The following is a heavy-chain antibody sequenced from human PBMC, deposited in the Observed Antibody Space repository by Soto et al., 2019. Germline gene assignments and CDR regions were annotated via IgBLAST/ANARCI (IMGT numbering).Heavy chain of an antibody. CDR2: IIPIFGTA. CDR3: ARGRPYYYDSSGYYSPGDYYGMDV. J-gene: IGHJ6*02. CDR1: GGTFSSYA. D-gene: IGHD3-22*01. Sequence: ASVKVSCKASGGTFSSYAISWVRQAPGQGLEWMGGIIPIFGTANYAQKFQGRVTITADESTSTAYMELSSLRSEDTAVYYCARGRPYYYDSSGYYSPGDYYGMDVWGQGTTVTVSS. V-gene: IGHV1-69*13.